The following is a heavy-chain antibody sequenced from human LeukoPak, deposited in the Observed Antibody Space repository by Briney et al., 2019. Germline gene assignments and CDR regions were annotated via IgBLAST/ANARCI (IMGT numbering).Heavy chain of an antibody. CDR3: ARDPSVAYYDILTGYYRY. J-gene: IGHJ4*02. D-gene: IGHD3-9*01. CDR2: IYYSGST. Sequence: TSETLSLTCTVSGGSISSYYWSWIRQPPGKGLEWIGYIYYSGSTNYNPSLKSRVTISVDTSKNQFSLKLSSVTAADTAVYYCARDPSVAYYDILTGYYRYWGQGTLVTVSS. V-gene: IGHV4-59*01. CDR1: GGSISSYY.